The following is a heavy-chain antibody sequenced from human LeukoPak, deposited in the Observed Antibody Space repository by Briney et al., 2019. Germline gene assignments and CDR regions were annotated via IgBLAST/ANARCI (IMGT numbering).Heavy chain of an antibody. D-gene: IGHD1-26*01. Sequence: GESLKISCKGSGYSFTSYWIGWVRQMPGKGLEWMGIIYPGDSDTRYSPSFQGQVTISADKSISTAYLQWSSLKASDTAMYYCARPTWSYDLLAPYDAFDIWGQGTMVTVSS. CDR3: ARPTWSYDLLAPYDAFDI. CDR2: IYPGDSDT. CDR1: GYSFTSYW. J-gene: IGHJ3*02. V-gene: IGHV5-51*01.